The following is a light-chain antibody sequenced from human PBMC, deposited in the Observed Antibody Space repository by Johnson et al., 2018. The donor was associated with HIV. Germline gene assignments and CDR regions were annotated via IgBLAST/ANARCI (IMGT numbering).Light chain of an antibody. J-gene: IGLJ1*01. V-gene: IGLV1-51*01. CDR1: SSNIGNNY. CDR3: GTWDSSRSALYV. Sequence: QSVLTQPPSVSAAPGQKVTISCSGSSSNIGNNYVSWYQQLPGTAPKLLIYDNNKRPSGIPDRFSGSKSGTSATLGITGLQTGDEADYYCGTWDSSRSALYVFGTGTKATVL. CDR2: DNN.